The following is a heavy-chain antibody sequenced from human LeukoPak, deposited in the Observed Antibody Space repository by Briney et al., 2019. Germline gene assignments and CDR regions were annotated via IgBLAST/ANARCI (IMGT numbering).Heavy chain of an antibody. V-gene: IGHV5-51*01. J-gene: IGHJ4*02. CDR2: IYPGDSDT. D-gene: IGHD6-13*01. CDR3: ARPLVGTGYSSSWYFAY. CDR1: GYRFTSYW. Sequence: GESLKISCKGSGYRFTSYWIAWVRQMPGKGLEWMGIIYPGDSDTRYSPSFQGQVTISADKSISTAYLQWTSLKASDTAMYYCARPLVGTGYSSSWYFAYWGQGTQVTVSS.